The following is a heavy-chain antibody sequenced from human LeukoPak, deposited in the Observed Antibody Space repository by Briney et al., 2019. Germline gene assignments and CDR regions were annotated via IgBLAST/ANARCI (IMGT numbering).Heavy chain of an antibody. D-gene: IGHD1-26*01. CDR2: ISISGTTK. V-gene: IGHV3-48*04. CDR3: PRGSEWDLLGSCDR. CDR1: GFTLSSYS. Sequence: PGGSLRLSCAASGFTLSSYSMNWVRQAPGKGLEWVSYISISGTTKYYADSVKGRFTISRDNAKNSLYLQMNSLRAEDTAVYYCPRGSEWDLLGSCDRWGQGTLVTVSS. J-gene: IGHJ5*02.